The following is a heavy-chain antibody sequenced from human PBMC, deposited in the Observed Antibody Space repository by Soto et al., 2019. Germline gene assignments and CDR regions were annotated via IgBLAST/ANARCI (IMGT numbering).Heavy chain of an antibody. Sequence: GESLKISCTASGYTFTSYWIGWVRQMPGKGLEWMGIIYGGDSDTRYSPSFQGQLSMSVERSINTAYLQWSSLKASDTAMYYCATTVGSGWFWGQGTMVTVSS. V-gene: IGHV5-51*01. CDR3: ATTVGSGWF. D-gene: IGHD6-19*01. CDR1: GYTFTSYW. J-gene: IGHJ4*02. CDR2: IYGGDSDT.